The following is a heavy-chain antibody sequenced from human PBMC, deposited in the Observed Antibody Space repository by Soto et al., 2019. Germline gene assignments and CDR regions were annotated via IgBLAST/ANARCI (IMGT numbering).Heavy chain of an antibody. J-gene: IGHJ4*02. CDR1: GFTVSSKY. CDR3: AAHFYCSSTSCYASVPAP. CDR2: LYSGGST. V-gene: IGHV3-66*01. Sequence: EVQLVESGGGLVQPGGSLRLSCAASGFTVSSKYMSWVRQAPGKGLEWVSVLYSGGSTYYSDSVKGRFTISRDNSKNTLYLQMNSLGVEDTAVYYCAAHFYCSSTSCYASVPAPWGQGTLVTVSS. D-gene: IGHD2-2*01.